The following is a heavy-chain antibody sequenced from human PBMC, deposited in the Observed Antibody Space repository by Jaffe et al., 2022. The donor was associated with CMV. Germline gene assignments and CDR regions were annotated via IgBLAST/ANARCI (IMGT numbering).Heavy chain of an antibody. D-gene: IGHD5-12*01. CDR3: ARQNIVATIGLSEGGGPFDY. V-gene: IGHV4-39*01. Sequence: QLQLQESGPGLVKPSETLSLTCTVSGGSISSSSYYWGWIRQPPGKGLEWIGSIYYSGSTYYNPSLKSRVTISVDTSKNQFSLKLSSVTAADTAVYYCARQNIVATIGLSEGGGPFDYWGQGTLVTVSS. CDR1: GGSISSSSYY. J-gene: IGHJ4*02. CDR2: IYYSGST.